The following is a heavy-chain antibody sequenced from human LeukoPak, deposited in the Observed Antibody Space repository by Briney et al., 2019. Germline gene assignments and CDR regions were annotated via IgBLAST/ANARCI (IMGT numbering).Heavy chain of an antibody. CDR2: IYYSGST. D-gene: IGHD4-17*01. Sequence: PPETLSLTCTDSGGSTSSYYWCWIRQPPGKGLEWIGHIYYSGSTNYSPPLKSRVTISVETSKPQFSLKLSSVTAADTAVYYCARDRSEGDYQAFDIWGQGTMVTVSS. J-gene: IGHJ3*02. CDR1: GGSTSSYY. CDR3: ARDRSEGDYQAFDI. V-gene: IGHV4-59*01.